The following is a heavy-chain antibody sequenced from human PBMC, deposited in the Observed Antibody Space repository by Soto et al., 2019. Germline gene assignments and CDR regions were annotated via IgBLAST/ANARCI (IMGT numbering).Heavy chain of an antibody. J-gene: IGHJ4*02. V-gene: IGHV4-59*01. CDR3: ARGGYQSIAK. D-gene: IGHD2-21*01. Sequence: SETPSLTCPVSGGSISSYNWSWIRQPPGKGLEWIGYMYYSGSTNYNPSLKSRVTISVDTSKNQYSLKLSSVTAADTAVYYCARGGYQSIAKGARETLLTVP. CDR2: MYYSGST. CDR1: GGSISSYN.